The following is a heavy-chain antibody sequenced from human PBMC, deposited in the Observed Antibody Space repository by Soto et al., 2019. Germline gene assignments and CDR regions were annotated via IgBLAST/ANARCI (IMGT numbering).Heavy chain of an antibody. CDR3: ARDHWGYRNWFEP. D-gene: IGHD7-27*01. CDR2: INHSGST. Sequence: SETLSLTCAFYVGSFSDLYWSWIRHPPGKGLEWIGEINHSGSTNYNPSLKSRVTISVDTSKNQFSLKLTSVTAADTAVYYCARDHWGYRNWFEPWGQGTRVSVSS. CDR1: VGSFSDLY. V-gene: IGHV4-34*01. J-gene: IGHJ5*02.